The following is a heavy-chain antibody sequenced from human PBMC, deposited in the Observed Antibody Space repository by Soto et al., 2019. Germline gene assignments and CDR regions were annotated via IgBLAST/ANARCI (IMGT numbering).Heavy chain of an antibody. CDR2: ISAYNGNT. V-gene: IGHV1-18*01. CDR3: ARESVVVVAAEGHDGMDV. D-gene: IGHD2-15*01. Sequence: GASVKVSCKASGYTFTSYGISWVRQAPGQGLEWMGWISAYNGNTNYAQKLQGRVTMTTDTSTSTAYMELRSLRSDDTAVYYCARESVVVVAAEGHDGMDVWGQGTTVTVSS. J-gene: IGHJ6*02. CDR1: GYTFTSYG.